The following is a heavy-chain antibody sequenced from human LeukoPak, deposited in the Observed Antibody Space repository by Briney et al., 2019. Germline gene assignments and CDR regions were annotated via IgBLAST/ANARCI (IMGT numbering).Heavy chain of an antibody. V-gene: IGHV3-53*01. Sequence: PGGSLRLSCAASGFTVITNDMTWLGQAPGKGLEWVSVLYSDGNTKYADSVQGRFTISRDNSKNTLYLEMNSLSPDDTAVYYCARGVEPLATNTLAYWGQGTLVTVSS. D-gene: IGHD1-14*01. CDR2: LYSDGNT. J-gene: IGHJ4*02. CDR1: GFTVITND. CDR3: ARGVEPLATNTLAY.